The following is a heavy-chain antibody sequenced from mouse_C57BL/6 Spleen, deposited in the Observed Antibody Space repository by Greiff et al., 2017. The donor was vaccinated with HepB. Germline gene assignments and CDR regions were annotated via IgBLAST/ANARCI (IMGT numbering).Heavy chain of an antibody. D-gene: IGHD3-3*01. V-gene: IGHV1-69*01. CDR1: GYTFTSYW. CDR3: ASYRGDRFAY. J-gene: IGHJ3*01. CDR2: IDPSDSYT. Sequence: VQLQQPGAELVMPGASVKLSCKASGYTFTSYWMHWVKQRPGQGLEWIGEIDPSDSYTNYNQKFKGKSTLTVDKSSSTAYMQLSSLTSEDSAVYYCASYRGDRFAYWGQGTLVTVSA.